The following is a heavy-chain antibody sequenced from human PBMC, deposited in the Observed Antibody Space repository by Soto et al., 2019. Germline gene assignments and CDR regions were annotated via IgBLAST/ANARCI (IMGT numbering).Heavy chain of an antibody. CDR1: GFTFSSYG. J-gene: IGHJ4*02. D-gene: IGHD6-13*01. V-gene: IGHV3-30*18. CDR3: EKDIRRWKQLADLTFDY. Sequence: QVQLVESGGGVVQPGRSLRLSCAASGFTFSSYGMNWVRQAPGKLLERVAVISYDGSNKYYADTVKGRFTISRDNSKNTMYLQMNSLRAEDTAVYYCEKDIRRWKQLADLTFDYWVQGTLVTVSS. CDR2: ISYDGSNK.